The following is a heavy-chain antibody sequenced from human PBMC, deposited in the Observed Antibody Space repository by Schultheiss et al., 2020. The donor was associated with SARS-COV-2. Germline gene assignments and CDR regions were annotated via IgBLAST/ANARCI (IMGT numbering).Heavy chain of an antibody. D-gene: IGHD2-2*01. CDR2: INHSGST. CDR3: ARVKMLVPAAIPYFDY. J-gene: IGHJ4*02. Sequence: GSLRLSCAVYGGSFSGYYWSWIRQPPGKGLEWIGEINHSGSTNYNPSLKSRVTISVDTSKNQFSLKLSSVTAADTAVYYCARVKMLVPAAIPYFDYWGQGTLVTVSS. CDR1: GGSFSGYY. V-gene: IGHV4-34*01.